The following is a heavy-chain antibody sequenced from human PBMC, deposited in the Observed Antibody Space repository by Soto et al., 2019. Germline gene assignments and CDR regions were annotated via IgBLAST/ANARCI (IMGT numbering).Heavy chain of an antibody. CDR1: GFTFSSYA. D-gene: IGHD3-3*01. CDR3: AKDSDSRYYDFWSGYGNWFDP. V-gene: IGHV3-23*01. CDR2: ISGSGGST. Sequence: EVQLLESGGGLVQPGGSLRLYCAASGFTFSSYAMSWVRQAPGKGLEWVSAISGSGGSTYYADSVKGRFTISRDNSKNTLYLQMNSLRAEDTAVYYCAKDSDSRYYDFWSGYGNWFDPWGQGTLVTVSS. J-gene: IGHJ5*02.